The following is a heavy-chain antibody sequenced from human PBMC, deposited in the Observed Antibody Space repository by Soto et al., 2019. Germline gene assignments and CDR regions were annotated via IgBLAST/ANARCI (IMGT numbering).Heavy chain of an antibody. V-gene: IGHV1-18*04. J-gene: IGHJ4*02. CDR2: IRGDNVNS. CDR1: GYSFSTYG. Sequence: QVELVQSGAEVKKPGASVKVSCKASGYSFSTYGIAWVRQAPGQGLEWVGWIRGDNVNSNYAQNLQGRVTLTADPSTSTADIELRSLKSDDTAMFYCARAPPRDGYYCDYWGQGTLVTVSS. CDR3: ARAPPRDGYYCDY. D-gene: IGHD3-10*01.